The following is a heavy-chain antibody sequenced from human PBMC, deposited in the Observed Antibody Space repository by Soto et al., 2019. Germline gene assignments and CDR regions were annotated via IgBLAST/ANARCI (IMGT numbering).Heavy chain of an antibody. J-gene: IGHJ5*01. CDR3: ARPTSMFFMISRGTRSCFDS. CDR1: GGSGSRISHF. Sequence: SHKCTVSGGSGSRISHFWGWVRQSPVKRLDWIGNVYHTGTTHYNPSLKRRVTISVDTSKNQFSQHLSSVTAAHTAVYDCARPTSMFFMISRGTRSCFDSWGPGTLVTVSS. V-gene: IGHV4-39*01. D-gene: IGHD3-10*02. CDR2: VYHTGTT.